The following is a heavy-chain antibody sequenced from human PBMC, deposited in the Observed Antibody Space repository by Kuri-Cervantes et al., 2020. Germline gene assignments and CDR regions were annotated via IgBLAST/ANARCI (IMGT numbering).Heavy chain of an antibody. V-gene: IGHV4-4*07. D-gene: IGHD1-26*01. Sequence: SETLSLTCTVSGGSISSYYWSWIRQPAGKGLEWIGRIYTSGSTNYNPSLKSRVTISVDKSKNQFSLKLSSVTAADTAVYYCARGGGSYYYYYYMDVWGKGTTVTVSS. CDR1: GGSISSYY. CDR2: IYTSGST. J-gene: IGHJ6*03. CDR3: ARGGGSYYYYYYMDV.